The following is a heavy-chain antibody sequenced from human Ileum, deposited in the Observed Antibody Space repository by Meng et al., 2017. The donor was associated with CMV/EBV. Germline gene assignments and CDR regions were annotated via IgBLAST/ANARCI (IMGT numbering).Heavy chain of an antibody. J-gene: IGHJ4*02. CDR1: GESVSSNRVA. V-gene: IGHV6-1*01. CDR3: VRATDGASDY. Sequence: IAGESVSSNRVAWNWIRQSPSRGLEWLGRTYYRSKWYNEYAVSVKSRITINPDTSKNQFSLQLNSVTPEDTAVYYCVRATDGASDYWGQGTLVTVSS. CDR2: TYYRSKWYN. D-gene: IGHD1-1*01.